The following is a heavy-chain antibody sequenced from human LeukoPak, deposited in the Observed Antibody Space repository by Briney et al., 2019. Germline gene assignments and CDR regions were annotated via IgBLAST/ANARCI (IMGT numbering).Heavy chain of an antibody. Sequence: GGSLRLSCAASGFTFSSYAMSWVRQAPGKGLEWVSTMSGNGGNTYYADSVKGRFTISRDNSKNTLYLQMNGLRAEDTAVYYCAKEGSNNWEVYFDYWGQGTLVTVSS. CDR3: AKEGSNNWEVYFDY. CDR2: MSGNGGNT. V-gene: IGHV3-23*01. CDR1: GFTFSSYA. J-gene: IGHJ4*02. D-gene: IGHD1-26*01.